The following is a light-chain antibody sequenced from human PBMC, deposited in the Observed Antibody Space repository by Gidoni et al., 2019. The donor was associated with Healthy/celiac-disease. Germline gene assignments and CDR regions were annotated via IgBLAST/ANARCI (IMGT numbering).Light chain of an antibody. J-gene: IGKJ4*01. Sequence: DIQMPPSPSSLSASVGDRVTITCRASQSISIYLKWYQQKPGKAHKLLIYAASSLQSGVPSRFSGSGSGKDFTLTSSSLQPEDFATYYCQQSYSTPRFGGGTKVEIK. CDR3: QQSYSTPR. CDR2: AAS. CDR1: QSISIY. V-gene: IGKV1-39*01.